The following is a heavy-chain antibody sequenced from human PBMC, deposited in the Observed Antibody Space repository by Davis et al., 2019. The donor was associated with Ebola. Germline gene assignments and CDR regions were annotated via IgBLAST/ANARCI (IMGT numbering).Heavy chain of an antibody. CDR1: GYSFTTRG. J-gene: IGHJ3*01. Sequence: ASVKVSCKASGYSFTTRGINWVRQAPGQGLEWMGWISAYNGDTNYAEVLQGRVSMTADTSTSTVYMELSRLRSDYTAAYYCARDVGGPSSIPDACDVWGQGTMVTVSS. D-gene: IGHD3-16*01. CDR2: ISAYNGDT. CDR3: ARDVGGPSSIPDACDV. V-gene: IGHV1-18*01.